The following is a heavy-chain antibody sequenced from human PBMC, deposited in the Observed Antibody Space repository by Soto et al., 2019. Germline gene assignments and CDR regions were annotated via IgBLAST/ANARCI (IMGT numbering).Heavy chain of an antibody. J-gene: IGHJ5*02. CDR2: FYYSGST. D-gene: IGHD4-17*01. CDR1: GVSISIYY. CDR3: AGRTTVTNFLDWFDP. Sequence: SETLSLSCTVSGVSISIYYWSWIRQPPGKGLEWIGYFYYSGSTNYNPSLKSRVTISADTSKNQFSLRLSSVTAADTAVYYCAGRTTVTNFLDWFDPWGQGTLVTVS. V-gene: IGHV4-59*01.